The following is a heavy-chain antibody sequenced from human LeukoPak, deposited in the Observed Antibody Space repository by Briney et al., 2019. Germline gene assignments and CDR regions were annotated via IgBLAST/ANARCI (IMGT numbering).Heavy chain of an antibody. Sequence: ASVKVSCKASGYTLTSYAIHWVRQAPGQRPEWMGWINTGNGNTKYSQKFQGRVTITRDTSANTAYMELSSLRFEDTAVYYCARGGSRMTTFFDYWGQGTLVTVSS. CDR2: INTGNGNT. D-gene: IGHD4-11*01. CDR1: GYTLTSYA. CDR3: ARGGSRMTTFFDY. J-gene: IGHJ4*02. V-gene: IGHV1-3*04.